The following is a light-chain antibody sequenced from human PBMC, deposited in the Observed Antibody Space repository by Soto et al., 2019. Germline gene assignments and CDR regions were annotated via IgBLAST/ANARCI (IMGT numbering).Light chain of an antibody. CDR3: QQTYSTPGT. CDR1: QTIKTY. CDR2: AAS. Sequence: DIPMTQSPSPLSASVGDSVTITCRASQTIKTYLNWYRHKPGEAPKLLIYAASRLQTGVPSRFSGSGSGTFFTLSISRLQPEDFATYYCQQTYSTPGTFGQGTKVEV. V-gene: IGKV1-39*01. J-gene: IGKJ1*01.